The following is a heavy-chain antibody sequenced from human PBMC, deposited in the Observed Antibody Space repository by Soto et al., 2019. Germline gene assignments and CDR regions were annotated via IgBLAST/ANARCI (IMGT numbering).Heavy chain of an antibody. V-gene: IGHV1-18*01. CDR1: GYTFTNYG. D-gene: IGHD3-10*01. CDR2: INTYNGNT. CDR3: ARGVGSGTYYNQYVWFDP. J-gene: IGHJ5*02. Sequence: QVQLVQSGAEVKKPGASVKVSCKASGYTFTNYGISWVRQAPGQGLEWMGWINTYNGNTNHAQKLQGRVTMTTDTSTSTAYMELRSLRSDDTDVYYCARGVGSGTYYNQYVWFDPWGQGTLVTVSS.